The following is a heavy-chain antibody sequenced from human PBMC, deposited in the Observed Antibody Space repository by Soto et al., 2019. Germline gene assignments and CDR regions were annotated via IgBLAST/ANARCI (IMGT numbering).Heavy chain of an antibody. V-gene: IGHV5-51*03. J-gene: IGHJ4*02. CDR1: GYSFSNFW. CDR2: IYPGDSDT. Sequence: EVQLEQSGAEVRKPGESLKISCKGSGYSFSNFWIAWVRQMPGKGLEWMGIIYPGDSDTRYSPSFRGQVTISADKSVATASLQWTSLKASDSGFYYCARATRDGYGAEAYYFDSWGQGTLVTVFS. D-gene: IGHD4-17*01. CDR3: ARATRDGYGAEAYYFDS.